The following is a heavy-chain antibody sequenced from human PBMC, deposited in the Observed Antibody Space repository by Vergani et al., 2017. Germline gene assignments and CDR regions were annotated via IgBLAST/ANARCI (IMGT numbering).Heavy chain of an antibody. J-gene: IGHJ6*03. Sequence: EVQLLESGGDLVQPGGSLRLSRAASGFTFIMHAMSLVRQAPGRGLEWVSTLSASDRRTNYAASVKGRFTISRDSARNSLYLQMNSLRAEDTAVYYCASQVKISYYYYLDSWSKGTTVTVSS. V-gene: IGHV3-23*01. CDR3: ASQVKISYYYYLDS. D-gene: IGHD2-21*01. CDR1: GFTFIMHA. CDR2: LSASDRRT.